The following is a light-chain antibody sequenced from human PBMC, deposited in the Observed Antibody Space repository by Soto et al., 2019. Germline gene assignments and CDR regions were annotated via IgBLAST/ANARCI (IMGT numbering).Light chain of an antibody. CDR2: DVS. CDR1: SSDVSHYNY. V-gene: IGLV2-14*01. CDR3: SSFTSSYTL. J-gene: IGLJ3*02. Sequence: QSALTQPASVPGSPGQSITISCTETSSDVSHYNYVSWYQQHPGKAPKLIIYDVSNRPSGVSNRFSGSKSGNTASLTISGLQAEDDADYYCSSFTSSYTLFGGGTQLTVL.